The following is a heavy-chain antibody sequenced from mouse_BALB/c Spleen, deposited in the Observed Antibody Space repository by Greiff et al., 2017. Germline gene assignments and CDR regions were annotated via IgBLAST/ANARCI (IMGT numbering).Heavy chain of an antibody. CDR3: TRAGGNYDGAMDY. CDR1: GFTFSSYT. V-gene: IGHV5-6-4*01. J-gene: IGHJ4*01. D-gene: IGHD2-1*01. Sequence: EVHLVESGGGLVKPGGSLKLSCAASGFTFSSYTMSWVRQTPEKRLEWVATISSGGSYTYYPDSVKGRFTISRDNAKNTLYLQMSSLKSEDTAMYYCTRAGGNYDGAMDYWGQGTSVTVSS. CDR2: ISSGGSYT.